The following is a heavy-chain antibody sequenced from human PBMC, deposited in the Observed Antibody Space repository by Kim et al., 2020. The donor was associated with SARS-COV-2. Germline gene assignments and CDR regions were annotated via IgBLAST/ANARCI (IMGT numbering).Heavy chain of an antibody. CDR3: ARHSDIAVYGTGVFDY. CDR1: GYRFTNYW. J-gene: IGHJ4*02. D-gene: IGHD6-19*01. CDR2: IYPADSNT. Sequence: GESLKISCKGYGYRFTNYWIGWVRQMPGKGLEWMGIIYPADSNTRYSPSFQGQVTISADKSISTAHLQWSSLKASDTAMYYCARHSDIAVYGTGVFDYWGQGTLVTVSS. V-gene: IGHV5-51*01.